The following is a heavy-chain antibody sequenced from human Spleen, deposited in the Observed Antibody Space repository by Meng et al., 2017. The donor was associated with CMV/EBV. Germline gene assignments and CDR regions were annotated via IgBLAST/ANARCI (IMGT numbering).Heavy chain of an antibody. CDR3: ARQASGSYRSAGQYFDF. D-gene: IGHD3-16*02. CDR2: ISYSGST. CDR1: GGSIRSNSFY. Sequence: SETLSLTCSVSGGSIRSNSFYWDWIRQTPGKGLEWIGTISYSGSTHYNPSLQSRVTVSVDTSKNQFLLRPSSVTAADTAVYYCARQASGSYRSAGQYFDFWGQGTLVTVSS. V-gene: IGHV4-39*01. J-gene: IGHJ4*02.